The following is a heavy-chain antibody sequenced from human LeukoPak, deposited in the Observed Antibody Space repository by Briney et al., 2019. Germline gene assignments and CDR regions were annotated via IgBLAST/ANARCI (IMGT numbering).Heavy chain of an antibody. Sequence: GSLRLSCSASGFSASTKYMSRVRQAPGRGLEWVSSIWSGGNTYYADSVKGRFTISRDNFKNTVYLQIHSLRAEDTAVDYCASASYCGGDCYAFFDDWGQGTLVTVSS. D-gene: IGHD2-21*02. V-gene: IGHV3-66*02. CDR2: IWSGGNT. J-gene: IGHJ4*02. CDR1: GFSASTKY. CDR3: ASASYCGGDCYAFFDD.